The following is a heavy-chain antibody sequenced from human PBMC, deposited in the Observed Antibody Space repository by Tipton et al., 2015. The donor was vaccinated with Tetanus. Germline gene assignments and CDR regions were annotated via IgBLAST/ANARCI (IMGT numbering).Heavy chain of an antibody. J-gene: IGHJ6*02. D-gene: IGHD5-18*01. CDR3: ARCGGYSYGESYYYYGMDV. CDR2: INHSGST. CDR1: GGSFSGYY. Sequence: TLSLTCAVYGGSFSGYYWSWIRQPPGKGLEWIGEINHSGSTNYNPSLKSRVTISVDTSKNQFSLKLSSVTAADTAVYYCARCGGYSYGESYYYYGMDVWGQGTTVTVSS. V-gene: IGHV4-34*01.